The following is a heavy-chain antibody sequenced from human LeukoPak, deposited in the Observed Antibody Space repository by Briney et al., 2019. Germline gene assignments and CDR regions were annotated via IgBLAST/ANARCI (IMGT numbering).Heavy chain of an antibody. CDR1: GYTFTGYY. CDR3: ARGLDTAPLPGY. CDR2: INPNSGGT. D-gene: IGHD5-18*01. V-gene: IGHV1-2*02. Sequence: ASVKVSCKASGYTFTGYYMHWVRQAPGQGLEWMGWINPNSGGTNYAQKFQGRVTMTRDTSISTAYMEPSRLRSDDTAVYYCARGLDTAPLPGYWGQGTLVTVSS. J-gene: IGHJ4*02.